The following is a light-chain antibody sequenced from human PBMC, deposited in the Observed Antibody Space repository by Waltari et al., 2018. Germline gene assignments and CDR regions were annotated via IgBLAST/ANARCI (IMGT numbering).Light chain of an antibody. CDR3: QQYNSYLLT. CDR1: QSIGSS. V-gene: IGKV1-5*03. Sequence: DIQMTQSPPTLSASVGDRVTITCRASQSIGSSLAWYQQKPGKAPKVVIYEASSLESGVPSRFSGSGTGTEFTLTVSSLQPDDFATYYCQQYNSYLLTFGGGTKVEIK. CDR2: EAS. J-gene: IGKJ4*01.